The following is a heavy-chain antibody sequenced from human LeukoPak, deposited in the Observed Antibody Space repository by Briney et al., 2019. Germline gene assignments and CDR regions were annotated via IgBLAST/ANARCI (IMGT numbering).Heavy chain of an antibody. J-gene: IGHJ4*02. CDR1: GFTFSSYA. CDR2: IWYDGSSR. V-gene: IGHV3-33*08. D-gene: IGHD2-2*01. CDR3: ARAGIDNALDY. Sequence: GGSLRLSCAGSGFTFSSYAMSWVRQAPGKGLEWVAIIWYDGSSRNFAESVMGRFTISKDNSRNTVYLQMNSLRIEDTAVYYCARAGIDNALDYWGPGTQVTVSS.